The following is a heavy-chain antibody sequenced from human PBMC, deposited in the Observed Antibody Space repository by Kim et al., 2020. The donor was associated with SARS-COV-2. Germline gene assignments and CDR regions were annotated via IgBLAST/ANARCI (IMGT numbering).Heavy chain of an antibody. CDR1: GFTFSSNS. Sequence: GGSLRLSCAASGFTFSSNSMNWVRQAPGKGLEWVSYISSCSSAIYYADSVKGRFTISRDNAKNSLYLQMNTLRAEDTAVYYCAGTLRSSDYWGQGTLVTV. D-gene: IGHD4-17*01. CDR3: AGTLRSSDY. V-gene: IGHV3-48*04. J-gene: IGHJ4*02. CDR2: ISSCSSAI.